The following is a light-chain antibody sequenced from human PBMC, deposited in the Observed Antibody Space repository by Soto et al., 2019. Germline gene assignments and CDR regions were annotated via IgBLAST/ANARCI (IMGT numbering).Light chain of an antibody. Sequence: DIQMTQSPSSLSASVGDRVTITCRASQSISSSLNWYQQKPGKPPKLLIYTASTLQSGVPSRFSGSGSGTDFTLTISSLQPEDFATHYCQQSYNTPLTFGGGTKVEIQ. V-gene: IGKV1-39*01. CDR3: QQSYNTPLT. CDR1: QSISSS. J-gene: IGKJ4*01. CDR2: TAS.